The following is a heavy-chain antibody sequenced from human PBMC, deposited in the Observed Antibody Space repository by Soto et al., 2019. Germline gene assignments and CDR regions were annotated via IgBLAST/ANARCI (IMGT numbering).Heavy chain of an antibody. D-gene: IGHD3-22*01. V-gene: IGHV4-30-4*01. CDR2: IYYSGST. J-gene: IGHJ3*02. CDR1: GGSISSGDYY. Sequence: SETLSLTCTVSGGSISSGDYYWSWIRQPPGKGLEWIGYIYYSGSTYYNPSLKSRVTISVDTSKNQFSLKLSSVTAADTAVYYCAKTFYYYDSSGYSRDAFDIWGQGTMVTVSS. CDR3: AKTFYYYDSSGYSRDAFDI.